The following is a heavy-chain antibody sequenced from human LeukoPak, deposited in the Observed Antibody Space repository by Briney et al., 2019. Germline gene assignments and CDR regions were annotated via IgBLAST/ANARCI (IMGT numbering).Heavy chain of an antibody. J-gene: IGHJ6*02. Sequence: GGSLRLSCAASGFTFSSYAMSWVRQAPGKGLEWVALIRSDGSNTYSADSVKGRFTISRDNSKNTLYLQMNSLRAEDTAVYYCAKRYCSSASCRSGMDVWGQGTTVTVSS. CDR1: GFTFSSYA. V-gene: IGHV3-30*02. CDR2: IRSDGSNT. D-gene: IGHD2-2*01. CDR3: AKRYCSSASCRSGMDV.